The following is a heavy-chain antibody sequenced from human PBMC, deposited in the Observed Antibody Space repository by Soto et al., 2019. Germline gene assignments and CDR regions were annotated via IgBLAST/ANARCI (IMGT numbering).Heavy chain of an antibody. Sequence: EVQLVESGGDLVQPGGSLKLSCRTSGLTFRTYLMSWVRQAPGKGLEWVANIKTDGSEEYYVDSVVGRFPISRDNTKNSLYLHMNSLRADDTAMYYCAPSHDSDWDTYRFRHWGQGPLVTVSS. CDR1: GLTFRTYL. CDR2: IKTDGSEE. CDR3: APSHDSDWDTYRFRH. J-gene: IGHJ4*02. D-gene: IGHD3-16*02. V-gene: IGHV3-7*01.